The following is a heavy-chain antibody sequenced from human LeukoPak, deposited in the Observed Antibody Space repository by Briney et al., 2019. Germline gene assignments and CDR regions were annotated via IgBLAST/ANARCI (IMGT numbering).Heavy chain of an antibody. CDR2: IGTAGDT. J-gene: IGHJ6*03. Sequence: GGSLRLSCAASGFTFSSYDMHWVRQATGKGLEWVSAIGTAGDTYYPGSVKGRFTISRENAKNSLYLQMNSPRAGDTAVYYCARDKNYYYMDVWGKGTTVTVSS. V-gene: IGHV3-13*01. CDR1: GFTFSSYD. CDR3: ARDKNYYYMDV.